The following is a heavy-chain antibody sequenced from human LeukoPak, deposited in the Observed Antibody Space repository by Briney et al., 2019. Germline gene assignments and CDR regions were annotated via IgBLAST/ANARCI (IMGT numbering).Heavy chain of an antibody. CDR2: ISGSGAST. V-gene: IGHV3-23*01. CDR3: AKGACSGGSCNTDY. CDR1: GFTFSDYA. D-gene: IGHD2-15*01. Sequence: GGSLRLSCAASGFTFSDYAMSWVRQAPGKGLEWVSGISGSGASTYYADSVKGRFTISRDNSKNTLYLQMNSLRAEDTAVYYCAKGACSGGSCNTDYWGQGTLVTVSS. J-gene: IGHJ4*02.